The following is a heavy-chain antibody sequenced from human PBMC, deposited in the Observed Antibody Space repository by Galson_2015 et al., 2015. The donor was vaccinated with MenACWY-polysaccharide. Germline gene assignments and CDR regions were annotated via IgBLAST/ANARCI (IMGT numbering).Heavy chain of an antibody. D-gene: IGHD3-10*01. CDR2: ISSDGSST. CDR1: GFTFSSYW. Sequence: SLRLSCAASGFTFSSYWMHWVRHVPGKGLVWVSRISSDGSSTSYADSVKGRFTISRDNAKNTLYLQMTSLRAEDTAVYYCARQPTYYGSGWGQGTRVTVSP. CDR3: ARQPTYYGSG. J-gene: IGHJ4*02. V-gene: IGHV3-74*01.